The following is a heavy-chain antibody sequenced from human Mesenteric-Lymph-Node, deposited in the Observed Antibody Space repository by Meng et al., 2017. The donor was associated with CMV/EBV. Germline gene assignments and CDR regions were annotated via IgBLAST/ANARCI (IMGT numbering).Heavy chain of an antibody. V-gene: IGHV1-8*01. Sequence: ASVKVSCKASGYTFTTYDIHWVRQATGQGLEWMGWMNPNSGDAGYTQKFQGRVTMTRNTSITTAYMELSSLRSEDTAVYYCAREDDGSGSHIGVNYYYYGMDVWGQGTTVTVSS. D-gene: IGHD3-10*01. CDR2: MNPNSGDA. CDR1: GYTFTTYD. J-gene: IGHJ6*02. CDR3: AREDDGSGSHIGVNYYYYGMDV.